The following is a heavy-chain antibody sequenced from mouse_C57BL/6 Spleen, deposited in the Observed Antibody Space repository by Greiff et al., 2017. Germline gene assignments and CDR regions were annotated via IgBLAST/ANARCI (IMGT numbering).Heavy chain of an antibody. CDR3: ARKGDYDYDRYAMDY. Sequence: VQLQQPGAELVKPGASVKLSCKASGYTFTSYWMHWVKQRPGQGLEWIGMIHPNSGSTNYNEKFKSKATLTVDKSSSTAYMQLSSLTSEDSAVYYGARKGDYDYDRYAMDYWGQGTSVTVSS. D-gene: IGHD2-4*01. CDR2: IHPNSGST. J-gene: IGHJ4*01. CDR1: GYTFTSYW. V-gene: IGHV1-64*01.